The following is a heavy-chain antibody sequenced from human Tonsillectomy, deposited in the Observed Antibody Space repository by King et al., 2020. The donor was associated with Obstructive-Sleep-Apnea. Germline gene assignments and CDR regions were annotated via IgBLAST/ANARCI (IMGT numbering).Heavy chain of an antibody. CDR1: GGSISSNNW. J-gene: IGHJ6*02. CDR2: IYHSGST. V-gene: IGHV4-4*02. Sequence: QLQESGPGLVKPSGTLSLTCAVSGGSISSNNWWSWVRQPPGKGLEWIGEIYHSGSTNYSPSLKSRVTISVDKSKNQFSLRLSSVTAADTAVDYCASAAARLVSGMDVWGLGTTVIVSS. CDR3: ASAAARLVSGMDV. D-gene: IGHD6-6*01.